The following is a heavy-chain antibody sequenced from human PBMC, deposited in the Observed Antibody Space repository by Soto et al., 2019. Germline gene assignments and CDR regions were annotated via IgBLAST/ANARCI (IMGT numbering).Heavy chain of an antibody. CDR3: ASSIAVAGTDAFGI. CDR2: IIPIFGTA. J-gene: IGHJ3*02. D-gene: IGHD6-19*01. V-gene: IGHV1-69*01. CDR1: GGTFSSYA. Sequence: QVQLVQSGAEVKKPGSSVKVSCKASGGTFSSYAISWVRQAPGQGLEWMGGIIPIFGTANYAQKFQGRVTITAGESTSTAYMALSSLRSEDTAVYYCASSIAVAGTDAFGIWGEGRMVTVSS.